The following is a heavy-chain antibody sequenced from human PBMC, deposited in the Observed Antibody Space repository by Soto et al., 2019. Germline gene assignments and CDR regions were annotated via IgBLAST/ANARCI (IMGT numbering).Heavy chain of an antibody. CDR1: GFTFSSFD. D-gene: IGHD6-6*01. V-gene: IGHV3-13*01. CDR2: IGAIGDT. Sequence: GGSLRLSCAASGFTFSSFDMHWVRQAPGKGLEWVSAIGAIGDTYYTGSVKGRFAISRENAQNSLYLQMNSLTAGDTAVYYCARGTLVRGAYLYGMDVWGQGTTVTVS. J-gene: IGHJ6*02. CDR3: ARGTLVRGAYLYGMDV.